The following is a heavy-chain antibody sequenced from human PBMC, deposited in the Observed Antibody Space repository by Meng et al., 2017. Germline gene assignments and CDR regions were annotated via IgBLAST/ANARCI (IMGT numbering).Heavy chain of an antibody. J-gene: IGHJ4*02. CDR1: GYTLTELS. Sequence: ASVKVSCKVSGYTLTELSMHWVRQAPGKGLEWMGGFDPEDGETIYAQKFQGRVTMTEDTSTDTAYMELSSLRSEDTAVYYCAREGAGYSYGYRYAEDWGQGTLVTVSS. V-gene: IGHV1-24*01. CDR2: FDPEDGET. D-gene: IGHD5-18*01. CDR3: AREGAGYSYGYRYAED.